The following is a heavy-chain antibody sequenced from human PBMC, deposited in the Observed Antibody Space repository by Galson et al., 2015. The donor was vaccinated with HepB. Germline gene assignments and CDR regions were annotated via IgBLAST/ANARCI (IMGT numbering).Heavy chain of an antibody. J-gene: IGHJ6*02. Sequence: SLRLSCAASGFTFSSYSMNWVRQAPGKGLEWVSSISSSSSYIYYADSVKGRFTISRDNAKNSLYLQMNSLRAEDTAVYYCARAFEAVAEAVGETELHYYYGMDVWGQGTTVTVSS. D-gene: IGHD6-19*01. CDR3: ARAFEAVAEAVGETELHYYYGMDV. V-gene: IGHV3-21*01. CDR2: ISSSSSYI. CDR1: GFTFSSYS.